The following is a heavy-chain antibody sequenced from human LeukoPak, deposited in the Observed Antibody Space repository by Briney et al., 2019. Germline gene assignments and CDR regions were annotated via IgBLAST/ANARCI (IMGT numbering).Heavy chain of an antibody. Sequence: ASVKVSCKASGYTFTGYDMYWLRQAPGQRLEWMGWINPNSGGTKYAEKFQGRVTMTRDTSISTAYMELSRLRSDDTAVFYCARDSYDILTGFQWGQGTQVTVSS. CDR3: ARDSYDILTGFQ. CDR1: GYTFTGYD. D-gene: IGHD3-9*01. J-gene: IGHJ4*02. V-gene: IGHV1-2*02. CDR2: INPNSGGT.